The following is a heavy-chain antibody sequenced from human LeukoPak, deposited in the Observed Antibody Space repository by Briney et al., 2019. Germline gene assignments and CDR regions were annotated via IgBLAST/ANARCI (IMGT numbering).Heavy chain of an antibody. D-gene: IGHD3-10*01. V-gene: IGHV2-5*02. CDR3: ADRPTSGKWFDP. J-gene: IGHJ5*02. CDR1: VYSVSTSGVG. CDR2: IYWDDDK. Sequence: KESGPTLLTPTQTVSLICSFCVYSVSTSGVGVGWIRQPPGKALEWLALIYWDDDKRYSPSLKSRLTITKDTSKNQVVLTMTKLHHTDIASYYCADRPTSGKWFDPWGQGTLVTVSS.